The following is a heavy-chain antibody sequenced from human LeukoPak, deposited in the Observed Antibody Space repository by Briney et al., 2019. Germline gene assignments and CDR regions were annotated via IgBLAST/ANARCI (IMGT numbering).Heavy chain of an antibody. Sequence: ASVKVSCKASRYTFTSYDINWVRQATGQGLEWMGWMNPYRGNTGYAQKLQGRVTMTRNSSISTAYVELSSLRFEDTAVYDCARGPGEIIYYYYYMDVWGKGSTVSVSS. D-gene: IGHD3-10*01. CDR2: MNPYRGNT. V-gene: IGHV1-8*01. J-gene: IGHJ6*03. CDR1: RYTFTSYD. CDR3: ARGPGEIIYYYYYMDV.